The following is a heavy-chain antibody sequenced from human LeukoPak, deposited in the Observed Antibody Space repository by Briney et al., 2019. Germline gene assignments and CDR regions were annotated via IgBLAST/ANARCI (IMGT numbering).Heavy chain of an antibody. CDR2: INPNSGGT. CDR3: ARDLLSYRHNPFDY. Sequence: ASVKVSCKASGYTFTRSYMLWVRQAPGQGLEWMGWINPNSGGTNYAQKFQGRVTMTRDTSISTAYMELSRLRSDDTAVYYCARDLLSYRHNPFDYWGQGTLVTVSS. V-gene: IGHV1-2*02. D-gene: IGHD3-16*02. CDR1: GYTFTRSY. J-gene: IGHJ4*02.